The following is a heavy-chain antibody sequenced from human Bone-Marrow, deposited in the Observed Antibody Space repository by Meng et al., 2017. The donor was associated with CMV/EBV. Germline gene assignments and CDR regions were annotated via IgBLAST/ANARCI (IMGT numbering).Heavy chain of an antibody. CDR2: INPGGGST. CDR3: ARVPPTSLTYGGPAGYAFDI. CDR1: GYTFTRYY. J-gene: IGHJ3*02. V-gene: IGHV1-46*01. D-gene: IGHD4-23*01. Sequence: SVEVSGKASGYTFTRYYMHWVRQAPGQGLEWMGIINPGGGSTSYAQKFQGRVTMTRDTSTSTVYMELSSLRSEDTAVYYCARVPPTSLTYGGPAGYAFDIWGQVTMVTVSS.